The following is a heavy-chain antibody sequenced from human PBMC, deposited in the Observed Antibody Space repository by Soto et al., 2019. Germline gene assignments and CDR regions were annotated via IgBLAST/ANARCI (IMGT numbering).Heavy chain of an antibody. CDR1: GFTFSSYS. D-gene: IGHD4-17*01. V-gene: IGHV3-48*01. J-gene: IGHJ4*02. CDR3: AKDNGGRASDY. CDR2: ISSSSSTI. Sequence: GGSLRLSCAASGFTFSSYSMNWVRQAPGKGLEWVSYISSSSSTIYYADSVKGRFTISRDNAKNSLYLQMNSLRAEDTAVYYCAKDNGGRASDYWGQGTLVTVSS.